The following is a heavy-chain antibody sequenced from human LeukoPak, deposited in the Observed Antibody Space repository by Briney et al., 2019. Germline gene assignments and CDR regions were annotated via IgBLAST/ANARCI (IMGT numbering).Heavy chain of an antibody. CDR2: IKQDGSEK. J-gene: IGHJ3*02. CDR3: ARDWPGQSMIVVGDAFDI. V-gene: IGHV3-7*01. CDR1: GFTFSSYW. D-gene: IGHD3-22*01. Sequence: GGSLRLSCAASGFTFSSYWMSWVRQAPGKGLEWVANIKQDGSEKYYVDSVKGRFTISRDNAKNSLYLQMNSLRAEDTAVYYCARDWPGQSMIVVGDAFDIWGQGTMVTVYS.